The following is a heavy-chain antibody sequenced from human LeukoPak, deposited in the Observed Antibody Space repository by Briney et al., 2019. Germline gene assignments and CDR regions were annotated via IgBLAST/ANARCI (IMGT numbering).Heavy chain of an antibody. D-gene: IGHD1-26*01. V-gene: IGHV3-7*03. J-gene: IGHJ4*02. CDR3: AKGTTYTSGSYLDY. Sequence: GGSLRLSCAASGFILSNYWMGWVRRAPGKGLEWVANINQDGSEKHYVDFLKGRFTISRDNSKNTLHLQMNSLRAEDTAVYYCAKGTTYTSGSYLDYWGQGTLVTVSS. CDR2: INQDGSEK. CDR1: GFILSNYW.